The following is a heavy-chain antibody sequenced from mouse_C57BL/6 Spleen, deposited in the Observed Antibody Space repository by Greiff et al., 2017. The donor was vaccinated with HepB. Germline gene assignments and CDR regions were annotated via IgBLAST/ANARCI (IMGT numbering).Heavy chain of an antibody. V-gene: IGHV5-9-1*02. CDR2: ISSGGDYI. CDR3: TRLLRVDYAMDY. J-gene: IGHJ4*01. D-gene: IGHD1-1*01. Sequence: EVKLVESGEGLVKPGGSLKLSCAASGFTFSSYAMSWVRQTPEKRLEWVAYISSGGDYIYYADTVKGRFTISRDNARNTLYLQMSSLKSEDTAMYYCTRLLRVDYAMDYWGQGTSVTVSS. CDR1: GFTFSSYA.